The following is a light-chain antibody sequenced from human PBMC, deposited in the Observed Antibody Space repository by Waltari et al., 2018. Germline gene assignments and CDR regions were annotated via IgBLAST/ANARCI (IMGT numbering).Light chain of an antibody. CDR2: EVS. CDR3: SSYTSSSTPWV. Sequence: QSALTQPASVSGSPGQSITVSCPGTSSDVGSYNYVSWYQQHPGQAPKLMIYEVSNRPSGVSNRFPGSKTGNTASLTSSGLQAEDEAYYYCSSYTSSSTPWVFGGGTKVTVL. J-gene: IGLJ3*02. V-gene: IGLV2-14*01. CDR1: SSDVGSYNY.